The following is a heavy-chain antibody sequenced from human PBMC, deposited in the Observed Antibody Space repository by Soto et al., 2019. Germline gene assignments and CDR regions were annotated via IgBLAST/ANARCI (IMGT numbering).Heavy chain of an antibody. V-gene: IGHV4-59*01. CDR1: GGSISSYY. Sequence: SETLSLTCTVSGGSISSYYWSWIRQPPGKGLEWIGYIYYSGTTNYNPSLKSRVTISVDTSKNQFSLKLSSVTAADTAVYYCARDLRGTSCYDYWGQGTRVTVSS. CDR2: IYYSGTT. D-gene: IGHD2-2*01. CDR3: ARDLRGTSCYDY. J-gene: IGHJ4*02.